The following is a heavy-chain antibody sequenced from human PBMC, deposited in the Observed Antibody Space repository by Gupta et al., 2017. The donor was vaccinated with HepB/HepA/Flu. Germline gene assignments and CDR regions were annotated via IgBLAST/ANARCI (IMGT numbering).Heavy chain of an antibody. Sequence: EVQLVEFGGGLVQPGGSLRLPCAGSGFPFSADWMNWVRQAPGKGLEWVANINPDVRLRRCVDSVNGRVTVSRDNAKNLFYLQVNDLRDEGAAVDYCVRVDISWGQGALVTVSS. V-gene: IGHV3-7*01. J-gene: IGHJ5*02. CDR1: GFPFSADW. CDR2: INPDVRLR. CDR3: VRVDIS. D-gene: IGHD2-2*03.